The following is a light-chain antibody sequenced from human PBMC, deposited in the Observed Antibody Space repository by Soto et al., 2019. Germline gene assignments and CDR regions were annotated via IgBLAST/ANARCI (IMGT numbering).Light chain of an antibody. V-gene: IGLV2-11*01. CDR1: SSDVGGYNH. Sequence: QSALTQPRSVSGSPGQLVTISCTGTSSDVGGYNHVSWYQQHPGKAPKLMISEVTKRPSGVPDRFSGSKSGDTASLTISGLQAEDEADYYCCSYAGGLTWVFGGGTQLTVL. J-gene: IGLJ3*02. CDR2: EVT. CDR3: CSYAGGLTWV.